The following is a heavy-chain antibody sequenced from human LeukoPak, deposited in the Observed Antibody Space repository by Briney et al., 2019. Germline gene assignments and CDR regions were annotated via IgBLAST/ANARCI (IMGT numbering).Heavy chain of an antibody. Sequence: GASVKVSCKASGYTFISYHMHCVRQAPGQGLEWMGIVKSSGDITLYAQKFQGRVTVTRDTSTSTVYMELRSLRSEDTAVYYCVREDPNTYFFDFWGQGTLVTVSS. D-gene: IGHD3-16*01. CDR1: GYTFISYH. V-gene: IGHV1-46*01. CDR2: VKSSGDIT. CDR3: VREDPNTYFFDF. J-gene: IGHJ4*02.